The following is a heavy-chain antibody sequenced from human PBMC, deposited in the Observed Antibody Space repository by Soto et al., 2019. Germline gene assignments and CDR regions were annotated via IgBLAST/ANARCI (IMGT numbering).Heavy chain of an antibody. CDR2: INSDGIST. D-gene: IGHD2-15*01. J-gene: IGHJ4*02. V-gene: IGHV3-74*01. CDR3: ARSSMRYCSGGSCYGLVH. CDR1: GFTFSSYW. Sequence: GGSLTLSCAASGFTFSSYWIHWVRQAQRKGMVWVSRINSDGISTSYADSVKVRFTISRDNAKNTLYLQMNSLRAEDTAVYYCARSSMRYCSGGSCYGLVHWGQGTLVTVSS.